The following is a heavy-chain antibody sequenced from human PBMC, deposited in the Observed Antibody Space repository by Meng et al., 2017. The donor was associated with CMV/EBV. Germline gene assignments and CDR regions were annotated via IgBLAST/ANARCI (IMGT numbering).Heavy chain of an antibody. CDR2: ISSSGSTI. Sequence: GESLKISCAASGFTFSSYEMNWVRQAPGKGLEWVSYISSSGSTIYYAASVKGRFTISRDNAKNSLYLQMNSLRAEDTAVYYCARDPSSSSWYPVDAFDIWGQGTMVTVSS. CDR3: ARDPSSSSWYPVDAFDI. D-gene: IGHD6-13*01. J-gene: IGHJ3*02. CDR1: GFTFSSYE. V-gene: IGHV3-48*03.